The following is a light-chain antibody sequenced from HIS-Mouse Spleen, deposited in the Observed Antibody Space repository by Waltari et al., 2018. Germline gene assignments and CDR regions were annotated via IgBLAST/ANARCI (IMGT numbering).Light chain of an antibody. Sequence: QSALTHPASVSGSPGPSITISCTGTSSDVGSYHLVSCYQQHPGKAPKLMIYEGIKRPSGVSNRFSGSKSGNTASLTISGLQAEDEADYYCCSYAGSSTYVFGTGTKVTVL. CDR2: EGI. CDR1: SSDVGSYHL. CDR3: CSYAGSSTYV. J-gene: IGLJ1*01. V-gene: IGLV2-23*01.